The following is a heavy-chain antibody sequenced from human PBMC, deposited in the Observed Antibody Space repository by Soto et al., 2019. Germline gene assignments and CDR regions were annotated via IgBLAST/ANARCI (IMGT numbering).Heavy chain of an antibody. Sequence: VASVKVSCKASGYFFTNNDVSWVRQATGQGIEWMGWMNPGSGDTGYAQKFQGRVTMTRDVSIATAYMELSSLRSDDTAIYYCSRMETFGSLNWFDPWGQGXLVTVYS. D-gene: IGHD3-16*01. CDR2: MNPGSGDT. V-gene: IGHV1-8*01. CDR1: GYFFTNND. J-gene: IGHJ5*02. CDR3: SRMETFGSLNWFDP.